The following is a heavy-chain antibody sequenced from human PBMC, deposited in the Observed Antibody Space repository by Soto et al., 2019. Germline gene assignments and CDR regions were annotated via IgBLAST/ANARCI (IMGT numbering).Heavy chain of an antibody. CDR3: ARVVRFGGYLSGRWFDP. D-gene: IGHD3-10*01. CDR1: GGSFSGYY. CDR2: INHSGST. Sequence: SETLSLTCAVYGGSFSGYYWSWIRQPPGKGLEWIGEINHSGSTNYNPSLKSRVTISVDTSKNQFSLKLSSVTAADTAVYYCARVVRFGGYLSGRWFDPWGQGTLVTVSS. V-gene: IGHV4-34*01. J-gene: IGHJ5*02.